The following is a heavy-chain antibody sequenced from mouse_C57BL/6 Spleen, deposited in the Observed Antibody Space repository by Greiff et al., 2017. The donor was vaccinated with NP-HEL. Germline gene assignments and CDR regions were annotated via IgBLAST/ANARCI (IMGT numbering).Heavy chain of an antibody. J-gene: IGHJ1*03. CDR2: IRNKANGYTT. CDR3: ARRVTTVVASYWYFDV. CDR1: GFTFTDYY. Sequence: EVKLVESGGGLVQPGGSLSLSCAASGFTFTDYYMSWVRQPPGKALEWLGFIRNKANGYTTEYSASVKGRFTISRGNSQSILYLQMNALRAEDSATYYCARRVTTVVASYWYFDVWGTGTTVTVSS. D-gene: IGHD1-1*01. V-gene: IGHV7-3*01.